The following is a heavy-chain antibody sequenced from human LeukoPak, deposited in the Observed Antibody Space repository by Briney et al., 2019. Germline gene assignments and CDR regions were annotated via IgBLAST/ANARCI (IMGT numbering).Heavy chain of an antibody. D-gene: IGHD4-23*01. CDR2: ISWNSGSI. CDR1: GFTFGDYA. J-gene: IGHJ4*02. V-gene: IGHV3-9*01. CDR3: AKDIGTTVVTPVFDY. Sequence: PGRSLRLSCAASGFTFGDYAMHWVRQAPGKGLEWVSGISWNSGSIGYADSVKGRFTISRDNAKNSLYLQMNSLRAEDTALYYCAKDIGTTVVTPVFDYWGQGTLVTVSS.